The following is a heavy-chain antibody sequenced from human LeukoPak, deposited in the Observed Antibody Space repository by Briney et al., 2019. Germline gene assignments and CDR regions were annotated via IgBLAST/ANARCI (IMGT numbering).Heavy chain of an antibody. D-gene: IGHD4-17*01. CDR3: AKYGDYGYYYGMDV. V-gene: IGHV4-59*08. CDR1: GGSISSYY. CDR2: IYYSGST. J-gene: IGHJ6*02. Sequence: SETLSLTCTVSGGSISSYYWSWSREPPGKGLDWMGYIYYSGSTNYNPSLKSRVTISVDTSKNQFSLKLSSVTAADTAVYYCAKYGDYGYYYGMDVWGQGTTVTVSS.